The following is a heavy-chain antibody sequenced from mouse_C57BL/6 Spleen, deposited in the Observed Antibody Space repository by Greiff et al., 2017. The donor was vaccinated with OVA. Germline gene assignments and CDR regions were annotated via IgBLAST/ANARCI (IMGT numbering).Heavy chain of an antibody. CDR1: GFNFKDYS. CDR2: IDPEDGDT. Sequence: VQLQQSGAELVRPGASVKLSCTASGFNFKDYSMHWVKQRPEQGLEWIGRIDPEDGDTEYAPKFKGKATMTADTSSNTAYLQLSSLTSEDTAVYYCTTGGYGSSSWFAYWGQGTLVTVSA. J-gene: IGHJ3*01. D-gene: IGHD1-1*01. V-gene: IGHV14-1*01. CDR3: TTGGYGSSSWFAY.